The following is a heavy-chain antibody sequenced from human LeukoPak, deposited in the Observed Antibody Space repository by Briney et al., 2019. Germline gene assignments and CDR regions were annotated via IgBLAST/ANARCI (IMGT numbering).Heavy chain of an antibody. D-gene: IGHD2-21*01. CDR3: ARLDSAGPSDY. Sequence: SETLSLTCTVSGGSISGSTYYWGWIRQPPGQGLEWIGHIYYSGRTSYNPPFKSRVTISVDTSKNQFSLKLNSVTAADTSVYFCARLDSAGPSDYWGQGILVTVSS. CDR2: IYYSGRT. V-gene: IGHV4-39*01. J-gene: IGHJ4*02. CDR1: GGSISGSTYY.